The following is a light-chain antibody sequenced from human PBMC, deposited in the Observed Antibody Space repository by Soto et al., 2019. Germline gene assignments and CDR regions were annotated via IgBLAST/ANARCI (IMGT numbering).Light chain of an antibody. Sequence: QSVLTQPPSVSGAPGQRVTISCTGGSSNIGAGSDVHWYQQLPGTAPKLLIYGNNNRPSGVPDRFSGSKSGTSASLAITGLQAEDAADYYCQSYDTSLSALYVFGTGTKVTVL. CDR2: GNN. CDR3: QSYDTSLSALYV. CDR1: SSNIGAGSD. V-gene: IGLV1-40*01. J-gene: IGLJ1*01.